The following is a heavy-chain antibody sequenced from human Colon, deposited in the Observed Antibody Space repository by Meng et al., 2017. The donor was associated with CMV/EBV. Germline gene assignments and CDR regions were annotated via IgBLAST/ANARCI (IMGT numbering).Heavy chain of an antibody. CDR2: IKLDGSDK. CDR3: VRESGKFWSGYSNPIY. V-gene: IGHV3-7*01. Sequence: GGSLRLSCAASGFRFSTYWMSWVRQAPGKGLEWVANIKLDGSDKHYVDSVKGRFTISRDNAKNSLYLQMNSLRAEDTALYYCVRESGKFWSGYSNPIYWGRGTMVTVSS. CDR1: GFRFSTYW. J-gene: IGHJ4*02. D-gene: IGHD3-3*01.